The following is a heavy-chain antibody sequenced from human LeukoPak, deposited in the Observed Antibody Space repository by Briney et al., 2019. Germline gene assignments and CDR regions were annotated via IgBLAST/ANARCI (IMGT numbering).Heavy chain of an antibody. CDR3: AKSGATGPPYYYYYMDV. D-gene: IGHD1-1*01. CDR1: GFTFSSYA. V-gene: IGHV3-23*01. J-gene: IGHJ6*03. CDR2: ISGSVGST. Sequence: GGSLRLSCAASGFTFSSYAMSWVRQAPGKGLEWVSAISGSVGSTYYADSVKGRFTISRDNSKNTLYLQMNSLRAEDTAVYYCAKSGATGPPYYYYYMDVWGKGTTVTISS.